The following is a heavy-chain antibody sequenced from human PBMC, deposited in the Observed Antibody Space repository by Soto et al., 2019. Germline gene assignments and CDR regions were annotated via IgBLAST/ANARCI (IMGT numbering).Heavy chain of an antibody. Sequence: GGSLRLSCAASGFTFSGSAMHWVRQASGKGLEWVGRIRSKANSYATAYAASVKGRFTISRDDSKNTAYLQTNSLKTEDTAVYYCTRRGDGGYSYGSYGMDVWGQGTTVTVSS. D-gene: IGHD5-18*01. CDR2: IRSKANSYAT. CDR3: TRRGDGGYSYGSYGMDV. J-gene: IGHJ6*02. V-gene: IGHV3-73*01. CDR1: GFTFSGSA.